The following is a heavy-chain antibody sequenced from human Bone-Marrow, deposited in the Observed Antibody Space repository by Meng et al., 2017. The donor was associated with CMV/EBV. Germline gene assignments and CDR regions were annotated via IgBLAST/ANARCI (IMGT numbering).Heavy chain of an antibody. D-gene: IGHD5-12*01. J-gene: IGHJ4*02. CDR1: GYSFDSHW. CDR2: IYPGDSEI. V-gene: IGHV5-51*01. CDR3: ARRVLPSGYDY. Sequence: GESLKISCKTSGYSFDSHWIGWVRQMPGKGLEWMAVIYPGDSEIRYSPSFQGQVTISADKSISTAYLQWSSLKASDTAMYYCARRVLPSGYDYWGQGTLVTVSS.